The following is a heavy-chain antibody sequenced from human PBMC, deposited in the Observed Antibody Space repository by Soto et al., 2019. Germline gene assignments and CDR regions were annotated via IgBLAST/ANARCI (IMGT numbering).Heavy chain of an antibody. Sequence: SVKVSCKASGGTFSSYAISWVRQAPGQGLEWMGGIIPIFGTANYAQKFQGRVTITADESTSTAYMELSSLRSEDTAVYYCASLGEDSSGYYGRPYYFDYWGQGTLVTVS. CDR2: IIPIFGTA. CDR3: ASLGEDSSGYYGRPYYFDY. J-gene: IGHJ4*02. V-gene: IGHV1-69*13. CDR1: GGTFSSYA. D-gene: IGHD3-22*01.